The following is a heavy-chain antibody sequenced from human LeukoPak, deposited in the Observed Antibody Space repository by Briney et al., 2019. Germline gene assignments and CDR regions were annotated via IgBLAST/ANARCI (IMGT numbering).Heavy chain of an antibody. CDR2: ISAYNGNT. V-gene: IGHV1-18*01. CDR1: GYTFTSYG. J-gene: IGHJ4*02. Sequence: ASVNVSCKASGYTFTSYGISWVRQAPGQGLEWMGWISAYNGNTNYAQKLQGRVTMTTDTSTSTAYMELRSLRSDDTAVYYCARDERVTGSYSIQWSYWGQGTLVTVSS. D-gene: IGHD1-26*01. CDR3: ARDERVTGSYSIQWSY.